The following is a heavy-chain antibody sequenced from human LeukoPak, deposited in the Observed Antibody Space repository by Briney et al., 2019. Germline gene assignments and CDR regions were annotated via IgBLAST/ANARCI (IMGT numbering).Heavy chain of an antibody. J-gene: IGHJ4*02. CDR2: IIPIFGTA. Sequence: ASVKVSCKASGGTFSSYAISWVRQAPGQGLEWMGGIIPIFGTANYAQKFQGRVTITADESTSTAYMELSSLRSEDTAVYYCAEHCSGGSCLHDYWAREPWSPSPQ. CDR1: GGTFSSYA. CDR3: AEHCSGGSCLHDY. V-gene: IGHV1-69*13. D-gene: IGHD2-15*01.